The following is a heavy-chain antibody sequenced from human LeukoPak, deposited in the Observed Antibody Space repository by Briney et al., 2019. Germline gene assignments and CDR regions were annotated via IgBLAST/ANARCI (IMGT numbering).Heavy chain of an antibody. J-gene: IGHJ4*02. Sequence: SETLSLTCTVSGGSISIYYWSWIRQPPGKGLEWLGYVYNSGSTDYNPSLKSRVTISADTSKNQFSLKLSSVTAADTAVYYCVRDRELFYWGQGTLVTVSS. CDR3: VRDRELFY. CDR1: GGSISIYY. D-gene: IGHD1-7*01. V-gene: IGHV4-59*01. CDR2: VYNSGST.